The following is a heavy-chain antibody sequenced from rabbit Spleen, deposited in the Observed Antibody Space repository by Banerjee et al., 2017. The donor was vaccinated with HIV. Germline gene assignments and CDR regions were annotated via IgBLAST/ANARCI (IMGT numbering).Heavy chain of an antibody. CDR2: IDTGSSGFT. CDR1: GFSFSSSSY. Sequence: QEQLVESGGGLVQPGGSLKLSCKASGFSFSSSSYMCWVRQAPGKGLEWIACIDTGSSGFTYFATWAKGRFTCSKTSSTTVTLQMTRLTAADTATYFCARDTSSSFSSYGMDLWGQGTLVTVS. D-gene: IGHD1-1*01. CDR3: ARDTSSSFSSYGMDL. V-gene: IGHV1S45*01. J-gene: IGHJ6*01.